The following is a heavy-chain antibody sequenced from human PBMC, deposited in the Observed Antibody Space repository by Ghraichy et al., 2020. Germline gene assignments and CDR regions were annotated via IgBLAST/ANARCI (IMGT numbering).Heavy chain of an antibody. CDR2: ISGSGGTT. J-gene: IGHJ4*02. Sequence: GGSLRLSCVASGFIFKDYSMIWVRQAPGKGLECISYISGSGGTTNYADSVKGRFTISRDNSQNTLYLQMNSLRAEDTAVYYCAKRGNMVRPPFEYWGQGSLVTGSS. CDR1: GFIFKDYS. V-gene: IGHV3-23*01. CDR3: AKRGNMVRPPFEY. D-gene: IGHD3-10*01.